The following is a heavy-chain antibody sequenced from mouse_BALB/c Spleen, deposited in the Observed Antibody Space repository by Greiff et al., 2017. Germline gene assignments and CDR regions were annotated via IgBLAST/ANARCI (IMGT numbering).Heavy chain of an antibody. CDR2: IDPETGGT. D-gene: IGHD1-1*01. Sequence: VQRVESGAELVRPGASVTLSCKASGYTFTDYEMHWVKQTPVHGLEWIGAIDPETGGTAYNQKFRGKATLTADKSSSTAYMELRSLTSEDSAVYYCTGVGYVMDYWGQGTSVTVSS. CDR3: TGVGYVMDY. V-gene: IGHV1-15*01. J-gene: IGHJ4*01. CDR1: GYTFTDYE.